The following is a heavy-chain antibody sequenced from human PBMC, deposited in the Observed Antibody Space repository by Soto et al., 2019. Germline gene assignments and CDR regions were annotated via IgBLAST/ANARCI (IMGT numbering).Heavy chain of an antibody. J-gene: IGHJ4*02. CDR3: ARSGGSVPELYFDF. CDR1: GGSISSGDYY. CDR2: IHYGGST. V-gene: IGHV4-30-4*01. D-gene: IGHD2-15*01. Sequence: QVQLQESGPGLVKPSQTLSLTCTVSGGSISSGDYYWSWIRQPPGKGLEWIGYIHYGGSTYYNPSLNSRVTMSVDTSKIHFSLKVSSVTAVDTAVYYCARSGGSVPELYFDFWGQGTLVTVSS.